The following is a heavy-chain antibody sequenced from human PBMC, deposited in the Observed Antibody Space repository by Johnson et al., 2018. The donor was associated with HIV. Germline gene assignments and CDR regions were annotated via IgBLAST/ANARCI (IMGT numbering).Heavy chain of an antibody. CDR3: ARDGGGARQGAFDI. V-gene: IGHV3-NL1*01. D-gene: IGHD3-16*01. CDR1: GFTFSSFG. Sequence: QVQLVESGGGVVQPGGSLRLSCAASGFTFSSFGMHWVRQAPGKGLEWVSVIYSGGSTYYADSVKGRFAISRDNAKHTLYLQKNSLRAEDTAVYYCARDGGGARQGAFDIWGQGTMVTVSS. J-gene: IGHJ3*02. CDR2: IYSGGST.